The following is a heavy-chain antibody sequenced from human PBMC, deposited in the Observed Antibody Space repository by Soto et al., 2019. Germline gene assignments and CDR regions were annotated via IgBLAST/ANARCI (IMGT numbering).Heavy chain of an antibody. CDR1: GYTFTSYG. CDR3: TRDLRPQLHSNWFDP. J-gene: IGHJ5*02. Sequence: ASVKVSCKASGYTFTSYGISWVRQAPGQGLEWMGWISAYNGNTNNAQKLQGRVTMSTDTSTSTAYMELSGLRSDDTAVYYCTRDLRPQLHSNWFDPWGQGTLVTVSS. D-gene: IGHD2-2*01. CDR2: ISAYNGNT. V-gene: IGHV1-18*01.